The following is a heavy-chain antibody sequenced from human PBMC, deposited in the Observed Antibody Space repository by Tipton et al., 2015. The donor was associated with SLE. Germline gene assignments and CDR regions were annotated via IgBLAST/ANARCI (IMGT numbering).Heavy chain of an antibody. CDR2: TRNKANSYTT. CDR3: AREIVVGVVVIALGAFDI. Sequence: LSLTCAVSGYSISSGYYWGWIRQPPGKGLEWVGRTRNKANSYTTEYAASVKGRFTISRDDSKNSLYLQMNSLKTEDTAVYYCAREIVVGVVVIALGAFDIWGQGTMVTVSS. J-gene: IGHJ3*02. D-gene: IGHD2-21*01. CDR1: GYSISSGYY. V-gene: IGHV3-72*01.